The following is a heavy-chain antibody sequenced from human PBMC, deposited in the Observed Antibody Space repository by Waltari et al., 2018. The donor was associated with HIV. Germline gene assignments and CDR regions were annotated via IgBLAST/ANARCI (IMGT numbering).Heavy chain of an antibody. D-gene: IGHD2-8*01. V-gene: IGHV3-74*01. CDR3: ARDAKWAFDI. J-gene: IGHJ3*02. CDR1: GFPFGSSW. CDR2: INSDGSST. Sequence: EVQLVESGGGLVQPGGSLRLSCAASGFPFGSSWMPWVRQAPGKGLVWVSRINSDGSSTSYADSVKGRFTISRDNAKNTLYLQMNSLRAEDTAVYYCARDAKWAFDIWGQGTMVTVSS.